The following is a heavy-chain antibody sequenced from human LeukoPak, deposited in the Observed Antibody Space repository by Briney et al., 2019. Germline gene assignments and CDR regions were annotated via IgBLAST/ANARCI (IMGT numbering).Heavy chain of an antibody. J-gene: IGHJ5*02. CDR2: IRYDGSNK. CDR3: AKGEYSSSEFDP. Sequence: GGSLRLSCAASGFTFSSYGMHWVRQAPGKGLEWVAFIRYDGSNKYYADSVKGRFTISRDNSKNTLYLQMNSLRAEDTAVYYCAKGEYSSSEFDPWGQGTLVTVSS. D-gene: IGHD6-6*01. CDR1: GFTFSSYG. V-gene: IGHV3-30*02.